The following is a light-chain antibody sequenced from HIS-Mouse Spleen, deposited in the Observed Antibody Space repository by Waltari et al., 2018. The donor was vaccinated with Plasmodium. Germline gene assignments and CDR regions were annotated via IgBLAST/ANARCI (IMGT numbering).Light chain of an antibody. CDR3: QQYNSYSWT. CDR2: KAS. CDR1: QSISSR. V-gene: IGKV1-5*03. J-gene: IGKJ1*01. Sequence: DIQMTQSPSTPSASVGDRVTITCRASQSISSRVAWYQQKPGKAPKLLIYKASSLESGVPSRFSGSGSGTEFTLTISSLQPDDFATYYCQQYNSYSWTFGQGTKVEIK.